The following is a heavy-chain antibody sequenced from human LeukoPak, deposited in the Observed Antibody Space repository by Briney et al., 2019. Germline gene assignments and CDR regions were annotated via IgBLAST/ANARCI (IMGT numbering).Heavy chain of an antibody. J-gene: IGHJ4*02. Sequence: LAGGSLRLSCAASGFTFSSYAMSWVRQAPGKGLEWVSAISGSGGSTYYADSVKGRFTISRDNSKNTLYLEMNSLRAEDTAVYYCAKDLGAADGLGIFDYWGQGTLVTVSS. V-gene: IGHV3-23*01. CDR2: ISGSGGST. D-gene: IGHD6-13*01. CDR1: GFTFSSYA. CDR3: AKDLGAADGLGIFDY.